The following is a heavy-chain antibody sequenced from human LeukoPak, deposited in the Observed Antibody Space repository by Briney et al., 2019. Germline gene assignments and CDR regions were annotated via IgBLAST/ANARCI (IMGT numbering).Heavy chain of an antibody. CDR3: ARDIVVVPAAIVRNWFDP. Sequence: ASVKVSCKASGYTFTSYGISWVRQAPGQGLEWMGWISAYNGNTNYAQKLQGRVTMTTDTSTSTAYMELRSLRSDDTAVYYCARDIVVVPAAIVRNWFDPWGQGTLVTVSS. J-gene: IGHJ5*02. CDR1: GYTFTSYG. V-gene: IGHV1-18*01. CDR2: ISAYNGNT. D-gene: IGHD2-2*02.